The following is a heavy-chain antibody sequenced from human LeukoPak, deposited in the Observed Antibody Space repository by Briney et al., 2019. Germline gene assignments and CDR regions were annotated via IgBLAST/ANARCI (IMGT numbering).Heavy chain of an antibody. CDR3: ARHSSSWSYL. Sequence: SETLSLTCTVSGGSISSYHWSWIRQVPGKGLEWIAYIYYIGSTDYNPSLRSRVTISVDTSKNQFSLKLSSVTAADTAVYYCARHSSSWSYLWGQGTLVTVSS. CDR2: IYYIGST. D-gene: IGHD6-13*01. CDR1: GGSISSYH. J-gene: IGHJ4*02. V-gene: IGHV4-59*08.